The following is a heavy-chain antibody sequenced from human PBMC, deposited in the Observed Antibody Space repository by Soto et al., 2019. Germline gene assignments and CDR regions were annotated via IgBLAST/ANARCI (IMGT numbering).Heavy chain of an antibody. Sequence: EVQLLESGGGLVQPGGSLSLSCAASGFTFSTYAMSWVRQAPGKGLEWVSGISGSGNNKYYADSVKGRFSISRDNSKNTLYLQMNSLRAEDTAVYYCAKDLFGIAVAGSFDYWGQGTLVTVSS. CDR1: GFTFSTYA. V-gene: IGHV3-23*01. D-gene: IGHD6-19*01. CDR3: AKDLFGIAVAGSFDY. J-gene: IGHJ4*02. CDR2: ISGSGNNK.